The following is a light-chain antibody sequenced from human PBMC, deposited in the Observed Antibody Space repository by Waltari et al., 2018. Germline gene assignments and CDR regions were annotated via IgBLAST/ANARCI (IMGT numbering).Light chain of an antibody. V-gene: IGLV2-14*03. Sequence: QSALTQPASVSGSPGPSITISCTGTSSDVGGYNYVSWYQQHPGKATKLMIYDVSNRPSGVSNRFSGSKSGNTASLTISGLQAEDEADYYCSSYTSSSTLAVFGTGTKVTVL. CDR2: DVS. J-gene: IGLJ1*01. CDR1: SSDVGGYNY. CDR3: SSYTSSSTLAV.